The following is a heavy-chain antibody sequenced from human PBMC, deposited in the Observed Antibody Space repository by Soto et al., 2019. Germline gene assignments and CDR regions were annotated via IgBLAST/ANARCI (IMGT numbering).Heavy chain of an antibody. V-gene: IGHV4-31*03. CDR2: IYYSGST. D-gene: IGHD3-22*01. CDR1: GGSISSGDNY. Sequence: QVQLQESGPGLVKPSQNLSLTCTVSGGSISSGDNYWSWIRQHPGKGLEWIGYIYYSGSTYYSPSLRRRVTISVDTSKNQFSLKLSSVTAADSAVYYCARVRAGAPYYYDSTGFDHWGQGSLVTVSS. J-gene: IGHJ4*02. CDR3: ARVRAGAPYYYDSTGFDH.